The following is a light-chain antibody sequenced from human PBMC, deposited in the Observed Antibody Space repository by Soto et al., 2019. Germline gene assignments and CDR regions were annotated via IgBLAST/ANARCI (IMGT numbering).Light chain of an antibody. CDR3: SSYTISSTHVV. V-gene: IGLV2-14*01. CDR1: SSDVGGYNY. Sequence: QSALSQPASVSGSPGQSITISCTGTSSDVGGYNYVSWYQQHPGKAPKLMIYEVSNRPSGVSNRFSGSKSGNAASLTISGLQTEDEADYYCSSYTISSTHVVFGGGTQLTVL. J-gene: IGLJ2*01. CDR2: EVS.